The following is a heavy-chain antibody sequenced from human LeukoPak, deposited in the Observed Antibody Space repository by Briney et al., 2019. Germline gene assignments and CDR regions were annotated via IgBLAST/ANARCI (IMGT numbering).Heavy chain of an antibody. CDR2: ISSTGATT. Sequence: GGSLRLSCAASGFSINRYAMNWVRQAPGKGLAWVSVISSTGATTYYADSVKGRFTISRDNAKNSLYLQMNSLRAEDTAVYYCARDRSITIFGVMVDYWGQGTLVTVSS. V-gene: IGHV3-23*01. CDR1: GFSINRYA. CDR3: ARDRSITIFGVMVDY. J-gene: IGHJ4*02. D-gene: IGHD3-3*01.